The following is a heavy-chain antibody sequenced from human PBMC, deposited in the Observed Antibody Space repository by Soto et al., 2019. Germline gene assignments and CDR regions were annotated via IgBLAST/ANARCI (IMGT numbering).Heavy chain of an antibody. CDR3: AVTTGY. CDR2: VSPDSGNA. V-gene: IGHV1-8*01. D-gene: IGHD3-9*01. CDR1: GYTFTDYD. Sequence: QVQVVQSKAEVKKPGASVKVSCKTSGYTFTDYDINWVRQAPGQGLEWMGWVSPDSGNAGYAQQFQGRVSMTSDTSTSTTYMERPSLRSEATAVYSCAVTTGYWGQGTMVTVSS. J-gene: IGHJ1*01.